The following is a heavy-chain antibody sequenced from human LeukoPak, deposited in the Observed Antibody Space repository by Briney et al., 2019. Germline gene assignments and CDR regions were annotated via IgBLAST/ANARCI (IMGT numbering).Heavy chain of an antibody. D-gene: IGHD5-18*01. CDR3: ARSRLWSSQFDY. Sequence: SETLSLTCAVYGGSFSGYYWSWIRQPPGKGLEWIGEINHRGSTNYNPSLKSRVTISVDTSKNQFSLKLSSVTAADTAVYYCARSRLWSSQFDYWGQGTLVTVSS. J-gene: IGHJ4*02. V-gene: IGHV4-34*01. CDR1: GGSFSGYY. CDR2: INHRGST.